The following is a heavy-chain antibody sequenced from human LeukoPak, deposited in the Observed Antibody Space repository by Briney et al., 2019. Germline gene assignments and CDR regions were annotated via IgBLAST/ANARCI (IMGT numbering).Heavy chain of an antibody. J-gene: IGHJ4*02. D-gene: IGHD1-26*01. CDR1: GFTFSSYA. V-gene: IGHV3-23*01. CDR2: ISGSGGST. Sequence: GGSLRLSCAASGFTFSSYAMSYVRQAPGKGLEWVSAISGSGGSTYYADSVKGRFTISRDNSKNTLYLQMNSLRAEDTAVYYCARDRKWELLPLDYWGQGTLVTVSS. CDR3: ARDRKWELLPLDY.